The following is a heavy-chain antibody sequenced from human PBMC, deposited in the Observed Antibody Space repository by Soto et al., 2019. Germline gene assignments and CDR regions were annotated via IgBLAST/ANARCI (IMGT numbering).Heavy chain of an antibody. CDR2: ISSSSTTI. J-gene: IGHJ4*02. CDR1: GFTFSTYR. CDR3: ASAVSGELAFDY. D-gene: IGHD3-10*01. V-gene: IGHV3-48*01. Sequence: GGSLRLSCAASGFTFSTYRMNWVRQAPGKGLEWLSYISSSSTTIYYADSVRGRFTISRDNAKNSLYLQMNSLRAEDTAVYYCASAVSGELAFDYWGQGILVTVSS.